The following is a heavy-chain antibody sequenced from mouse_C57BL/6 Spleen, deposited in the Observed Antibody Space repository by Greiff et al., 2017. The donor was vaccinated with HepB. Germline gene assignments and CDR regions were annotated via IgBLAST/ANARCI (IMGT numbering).Heavy chain of an antibody. CDR2: INPSTGGT. CDR3: ARPNYYGSSYAMDY. V-gene: IGHV1-42*01. CDR1: GYSFTGYY. D-gene: IGHD1-1*01. J-gene: IGHJ4*01. Sequence: VQLQQSGPELVKPGASVKISCKASGYSFTGYYMNWLKQSPEKSLEWIGEINPSTGGTTYNQKFKTQSPLTVDKSSSTAYMQLKSLTSEDSAVDYCARPNYYGSSYAMDYWGQGTSVTVSS.